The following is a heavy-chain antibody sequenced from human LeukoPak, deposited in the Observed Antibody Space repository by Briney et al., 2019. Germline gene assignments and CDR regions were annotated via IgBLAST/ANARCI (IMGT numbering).Heavy chain of an antibody. Sequence: GGSLRLSCAASGFTFSSYAMHWVRQAPGKGLEWVAVISYDGSNKYYADSVKGRFTISRDNSKNTLYLQMNSLTAEDTAVYYCARDRVSCVSGGSCYPGNPFDYWGQGTLVTVSS. CDR3: ARDRVSCVSGGSCYPGNPFDY. CDR1: GFTFSSYA. V-gene: IGHV3-30-3*01. D-gene: IGHD2-15*01. J-gene: IGHJ4*02. CDR2: ISYDGSNK.